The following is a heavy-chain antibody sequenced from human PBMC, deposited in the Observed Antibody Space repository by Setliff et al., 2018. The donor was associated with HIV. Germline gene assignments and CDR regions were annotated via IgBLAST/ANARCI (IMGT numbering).Heavy chain of an antibody. CDR2: MNQSGTT. CDR1: GTSFSDHY. D-gene: IGHD2-21*02. Sequence: SETLSLTCSVYGTSFSDHYWSWVRQTPGKGMEWIGEMNQSGTTNYNPSHKIRVTRSIDTSERQFSLKLTSVNAADTAVYYCVRWYYCVSGACYRADYWGQGTMVTVSS. CDR3: VRWYYCVSGACYRADY. J-gene: IGHJ4*02. V-gene: IGHV4-34*01.